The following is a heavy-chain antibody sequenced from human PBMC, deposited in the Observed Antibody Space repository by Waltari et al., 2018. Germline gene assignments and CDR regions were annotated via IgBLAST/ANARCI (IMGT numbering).Heavy chain of an antibody. V-gene: IGHV3-7*01. J-gene: IGHJ6*03. CDR2: IKQDGSEK. CDR3: ARDMSSGWYYYYYYYMDV. Sequence: EVQLVESGGGLVQPGGSLRLSCAASGFTFSSYWMSWVRQAPGKGLEWVANIKQDGSEKYYVDSVKGRFIISRDNAKNSLYLQMNSLRAEDTAVYYCARDMSSGWYYYYYYYMDVWGKGTTVTVSS. CDR1: GFTFSSYW. D-gene: IGHD6-19*01.